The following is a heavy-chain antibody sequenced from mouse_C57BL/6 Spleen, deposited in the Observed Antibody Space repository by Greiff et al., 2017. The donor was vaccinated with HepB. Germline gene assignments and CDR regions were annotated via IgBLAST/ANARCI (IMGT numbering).Heavy chain of an antibody. CDR1: GYTFTSYW. Sequence: QVQLQQSGAELVKPGASVKLSCKASGYTFTSYWMHWVKQRPGQGLEWIGMIHPNSGSTNYNEKFKSKATLTVDKSSSTAYMQLSSLTSEDSAVYYCARCGYWYFDVWGTGTTVTVSS. D-gene: IGHD1-1*02. V-gene: IGHV1-64*01. CDR3: ARCGYWYFDV. J-gene: IGHJ1*03. CDR2: IHPNSGST.